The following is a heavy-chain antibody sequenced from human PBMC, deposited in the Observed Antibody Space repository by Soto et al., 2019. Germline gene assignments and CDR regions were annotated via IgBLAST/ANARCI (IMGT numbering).Heavy chain of an antibody. D-gene: IGHD3-10*01. Sequence: QVQLVESGGGVVQPGRSLRLSCAASGFTFSSYGMHWVRQAPGKGLEWVAVIWYDGSNKYYADSVKGRFTISRDNSKNTLYLQMNSLRAEDTAVYYCARDGSGRYYYGMDVWGQGTTVTVSS. CDR2: IWYDGSNK. CDR3: ARDGSGRYYYGMDV. V-gene: IGHV3-33*01. CDR1: GFTFSSYG. J-gene: IGHJ6*02.